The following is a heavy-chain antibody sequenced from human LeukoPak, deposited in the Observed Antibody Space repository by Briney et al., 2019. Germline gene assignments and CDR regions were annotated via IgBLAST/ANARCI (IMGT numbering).Heavy chain of an antibody. J-gene: IGHJ4*02. CDR3: VTFDH. CDR1: GFTLSDSD. V-gene: IGHV3-30*02. Sequence: GGSLRPSCTVSGFTLSDSDIDWVRQAPGKGLEWLAKIRSDGTTKHFADSVKGRFTISGDNYRNIVYLQMSSLRAEDTAIYYCVTFDHWGQGTLVTVSS. CDR2: IRSDGTTK.